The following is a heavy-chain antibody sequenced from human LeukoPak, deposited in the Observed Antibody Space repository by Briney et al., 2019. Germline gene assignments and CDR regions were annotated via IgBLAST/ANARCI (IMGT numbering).Heavy chain of an antibody. Sequence: PGGSLRLSCAASGFTFRSYWMHWVRQAPGNGLVWVSRSNSDGSSTTYADSVKGRFTVSRDNAKNTLYLQMNSLRAEATAVYYCAREDFNDYYFDYWGQGTLVTVSS. CDR3: AREDFNDYYFDY. CDR2: SNSDGSST. D-gene: IGHD2-21*02. V-gene: IGHV3-74*01. J-gene: IGHJ4*02. CDR1: GFTFRSYW.